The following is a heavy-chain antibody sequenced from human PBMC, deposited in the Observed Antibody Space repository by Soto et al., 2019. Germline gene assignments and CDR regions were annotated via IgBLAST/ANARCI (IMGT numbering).Heavy chain of an antibody. V-gene: IGHV4-31*03. D-gene: IGHD2-21*01. Sequence: SETLSLTCSVSGAALNSGNYYWSWIRQVSGKGLEWIGHIYVTGAVDYNPSLRDRITISQDTSERQFSLNLRLVTAADTAVYYCARLRIATNNYKWFDPWGQGTLGTVSA. CDR1: GAALNSGNYY. CDR3: ARLRIATNNYKWFDP. CDR2: IYVTGAV. J-gene: IGHJ5*02.